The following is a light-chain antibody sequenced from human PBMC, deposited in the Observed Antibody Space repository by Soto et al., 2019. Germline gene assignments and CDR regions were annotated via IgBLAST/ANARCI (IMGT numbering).Light chain of an antibody. CDR1: QGISSN. CDR3: QQYNNWPMYT. V-gene: IGKV1-9*01. CDR2: AAS. J-gene: IGKJ2*01. Sequence: DIQLTQSPSFLSASVGDRVTITCRASQGISSNLAWYQQKPGKAPKLLIYAASTLQSGVPSRFSGSGSGTEFTLTISSLQPEDFATYYCQQYNNWPMYTFGQGTKLEIK.